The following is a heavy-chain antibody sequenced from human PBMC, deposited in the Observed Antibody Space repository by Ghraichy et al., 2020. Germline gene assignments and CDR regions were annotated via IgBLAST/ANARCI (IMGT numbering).Heavy chain of an antibody. CDR1: GGSISSSSYY. V-gene: IGHV4-39*01. D-gene: IGHD1-26*01. CDR3: ARDFYSGRSGY. Sequence: SQTLSLTCTVSGGSISSSSYYWGWIRQPPGKGLEWIGSIYYSGSTYYNPSLKSRVTISVDTSTNQFSLKLSSVTAADTAVYYCARDFYSGRSGYWGQGTLVTVSS. J-gene: IGHJ4*02. CDR2: IYYSGST.